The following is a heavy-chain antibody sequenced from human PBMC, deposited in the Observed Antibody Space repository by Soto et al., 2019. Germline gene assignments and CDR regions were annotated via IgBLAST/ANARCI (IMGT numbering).Heavy chain of an antibody. V-gene: IGHV3-30-3*01. Sequence: QVQLVESGGGVVQPGRSLRLSCAASGFTLSSYAMHWVRQAPGKGLEWVAVISCAGTSTYYADSVRGRFTISRDNSKDTLYLQLNSLRTEETAVYNWARDPGNDGNEYYTLDSWGQGTLLTVSS. D-gene: IGHD3-3*01. CDR3: ARDPGNDGNEYYTLDS. CDR2: ISCAGTST. J-gene: IGHJ4*02. CDR1: GFTLSSYA.